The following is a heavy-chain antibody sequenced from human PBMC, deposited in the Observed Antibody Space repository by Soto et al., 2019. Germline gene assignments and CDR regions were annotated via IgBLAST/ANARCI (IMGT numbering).Heavy chain of an antibody. CDR3: ARTYYDFWSGFNYYYYGMDV. D-gene: IGHD3-3*01. J-gene: IGHJ6*02. CDR1: GFTFSSYG. V-gene: IGHV3-33*01. CDR2: IWYDGSNK. Sequence: GGSLRLSCAASGFTFSSYGMHWVRQAPGKGLEWVAVIWYDGSNKYYADSVKGRFTISRDNSKNTLYLQINSLRAEDTAVYYCARTYYDFWSGFNYYYYGMDVWGQGTTVTVSS.